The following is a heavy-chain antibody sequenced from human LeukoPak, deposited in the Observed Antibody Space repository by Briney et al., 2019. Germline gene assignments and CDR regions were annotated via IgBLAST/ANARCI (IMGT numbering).Heavy chain of an antibody. CDR2: IKQGGSET. J-gene: IGHJ3*02. Sequence: GGSLRLSCAVSGFTFSSYCMTWVRQAPGKGLEWVANIKQGGSETYYVDSVKGRFAISRDIAKSSLYLQMNSLRAKDTAVYYCARGVLYSTDAFDIRGQGTMVTVSS. D-gene: IGHD4-11*01. CDR3: ARGVLYSTDAFDI. V-gene: IGHV3-7*01. CDR1: GFTFSSYC.